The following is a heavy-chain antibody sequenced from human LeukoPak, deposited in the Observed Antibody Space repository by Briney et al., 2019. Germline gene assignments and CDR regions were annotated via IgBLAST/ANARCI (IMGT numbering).Heavy chain of an antibody. CDR1: GGSISSSSYY. V-gene: IGHV4-39*01. CDR2: ISYSGST. CDR3: ARLLGYCSGGSCYSIDY. Sequence: SSETLSLTCTVSGGSISSSSYYWGWIRQPPGKGLEWIGSISYSGSTYYNPSLKSRVTISVGTSKNQFSLKLSSVTAADTAVYYCARLLGYCSGGSCYSIDYWGQGTLVTVSS. J-gene: IGHJ4*02. D-gene: IGHD2-15*01.